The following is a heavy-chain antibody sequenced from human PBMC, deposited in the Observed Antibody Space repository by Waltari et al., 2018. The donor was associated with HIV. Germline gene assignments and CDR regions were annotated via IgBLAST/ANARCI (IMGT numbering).Heavy chain of an antibody. Sequence: EVHLVESGGGLVKPGRSLRLSCAASGFTFDDYAMHWVRQTPGKGLEWVSGISWNSGSIGYADSVKGRFTISRDNAKNSLFLQMNSLRPEDTAFYYCAKGPTLTSPPTYFNYWGQGTLVTVSS. CDR2: ISWNSGSI. V-gene: IGHV3-9*01. CDR3: AKGPTLTSPPTYFNY. CDR1: GFTFDDYA. D-gene: IGHD2-2*01. J-gene: IGHJ4*02.